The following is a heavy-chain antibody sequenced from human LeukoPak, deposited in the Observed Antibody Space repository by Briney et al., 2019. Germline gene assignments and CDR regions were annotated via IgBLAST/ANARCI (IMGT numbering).Heavy chain of an antibody. Sequence: HPGGSLRLSCAASGFTFSHHWMNWVRQAPGEGLKWVVTINQDGSEKHYVDSVKGRFIISRDNAKNSLFLQMNSLRAEDTAVYYCGRGWPGYTSPLDYWGQGILVAVSS. D-gene: IGHD5-12*01. CDR2: INQDGSEK. J-gene: IGHJ4*02. V-gene: IGHV3-7*01. CDR3: GRGWPGYTSPLDY. CDR1: GFTFSHHW.